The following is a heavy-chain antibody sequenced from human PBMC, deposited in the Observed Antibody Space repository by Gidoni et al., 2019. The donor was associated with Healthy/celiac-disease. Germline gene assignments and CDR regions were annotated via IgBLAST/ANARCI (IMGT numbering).Heavy chain of an antibody. Sequence: QLQLQASGPGLVKPSETLSLTCTVSGGSISSSSYYWGWIRQPPGKGLEWIGRIYYSGSTYYNPSLKSRVTISVDTSKNQFSLKLSSVTAADTAVYYCARVGYYYDSSGYLYYFDYWGQGTLVTVSS. D-gene: IGHD3-22*01. CDR1: GGSISSSSYY. CDR2: IYYSGST. CDR3: ARVGYYYDSSGYLYYFDY. J-gene: IGHJ4*02. V-gene: IGHV4-39*07.